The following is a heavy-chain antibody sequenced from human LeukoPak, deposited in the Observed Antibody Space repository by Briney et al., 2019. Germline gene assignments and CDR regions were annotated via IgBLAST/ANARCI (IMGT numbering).Heavy chain of an antibody. J-gene: IGHJ4*02. CDR3: ASGSLGLDDSDYFDY. V-gene: IGHV3-7*01. Sequence: GGSLGLSCAASGFTFRRYWMIWVRQAPGKGLEWVANIKQDGSEKYYVDSVKGRITISRHNDKNSRYLQMNSLRAEDTAVYYCASGSLGLDDSDYFDYWGQGTLVTVSS. D-gene: IGHD7-27*01. CDR2: IKQDGSEK. CDR1: GFTFRRYW.